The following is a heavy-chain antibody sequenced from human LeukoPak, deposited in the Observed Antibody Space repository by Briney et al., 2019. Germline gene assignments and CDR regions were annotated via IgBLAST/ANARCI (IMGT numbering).Heavy chain of an antibody. J-gene: IGHJ3*02. CDR3: ARGDYDSSGYAFDI. Sequence: ASVKVSCKASGYTFTGYYIFWVRQAPGQGLEWMGIINPSTGSTSYSQKFQGRVTMTRDTSISTAYMELSRLRSDDTAVYYCARGDYDSSGYAFDIWGQGTMVTVSS. CDR1: GYTFTGYY. V-gene: IGHV1-46*01. CDR2: INPSTGST. D-gene: IGHD3-22*01.